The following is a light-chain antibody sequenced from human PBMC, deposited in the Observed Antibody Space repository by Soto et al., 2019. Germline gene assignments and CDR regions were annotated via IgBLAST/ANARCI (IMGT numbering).Light chain of an antibody. V-gene: IGKV1-39*01. CDR1: QNFGTY. CDR2: DAS. Sequence: DIQMTQSPSSLSASVGDRVTVSCRASQNFGTYLNWYQQKSGQAPKVLISDASSLQSGVPSRFSGSGSGTDFTLTISSLQPEDYATYYCQQSYNTPLTFGGGTKVEI. J-gene: IGKJ4*01. CDR3: QQSYNTPLT.